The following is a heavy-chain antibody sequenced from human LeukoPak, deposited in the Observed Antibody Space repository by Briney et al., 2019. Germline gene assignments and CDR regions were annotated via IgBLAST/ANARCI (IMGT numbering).Heavy chain of an antibody. CDR2: ISSRSSDV. CDR3: ARDSSSWYNFDY. Sequence: GGSLRLSCAASGFTFSTYNMNWVRQAPGKGLEWVSSISSRSSDVYYADSMKGRFTISRDNAKNSLYLQMNNLRAEDTAVYYCARDSSSWYNFDYWGQGTLVTVSS. CDR1: GFTFSTYN. V-gene: IGHV3-21*01. D-gene: IGHD6-13*01. J-gene: IGHJ4*02.